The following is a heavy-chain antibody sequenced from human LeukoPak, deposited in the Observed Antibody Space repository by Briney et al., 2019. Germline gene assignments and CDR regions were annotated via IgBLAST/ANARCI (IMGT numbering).Heavy chain of an antibody. CDR1: GGSISSSSYY. D-gene: IGHD1-26*01. CDR2: IYYSGST. V-gene: IGHV4-39*01. CDR3: ARPVGATSWFDP. J-gene: IGHJ5*02. Sequence: SETLSLTCTVSGGSISSSSYYWGWIRQPPGKGLEWIGSIYYSGSTYYNPSLKSRVTISVDTSKNQFSLELSSVTGADTAVYYCARPVGATSWFDPWGQGTLVTVSS.